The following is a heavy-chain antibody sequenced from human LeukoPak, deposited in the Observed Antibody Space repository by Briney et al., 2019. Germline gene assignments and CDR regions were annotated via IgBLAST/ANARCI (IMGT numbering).Heavy chain of an antibody. CDR1: GYTFTGYY. D-gene: IGHD1-14*01. J-gene: IGHJ6*03. CDR3: ARRRSPNTKNNYYYYYYMDV. CDR2: INPNSGGT. V-gene: IGHV1-2*02. Sequence: ASVKVSCKASGYTFTGYYMHWVRQAPGQGLEWMGWINPNSGGTNYAQKFQGRVTMTRDTSISTAYMELSRLRSDDTAVYYCARRRSPNTKNNYYYYYYMDVWGKGTTVTISS.